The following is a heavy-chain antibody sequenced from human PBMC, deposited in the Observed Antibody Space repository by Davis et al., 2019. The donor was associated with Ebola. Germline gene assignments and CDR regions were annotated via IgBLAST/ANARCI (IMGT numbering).Heavy chain of an antibody. Sequence: SETLSLTCTVSGYSISSGYYWGWIRQPPGKGLEWIGSIYHSGSTYYNPSLKSRVTISVDTSKNQFSLKLSSVTAADTAVYYCARQSSSSWGDYWGQGTLVTVSS. CDR3: ARQSSSSWGDY. D-gene: IGHD6-6*01. CDR1: GYSISSGYY. V-gene: IGHV4-38-2*02. CDR2: IYHSGST. J-gene: IGHJ4*02.